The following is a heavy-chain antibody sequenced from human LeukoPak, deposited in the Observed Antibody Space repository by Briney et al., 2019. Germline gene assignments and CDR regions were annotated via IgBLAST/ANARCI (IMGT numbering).Heavy chain of an antibody. CDR2: IYTSGST. CDR3: AREQLFQYDWFDP. D-gene: IGHD1-1*01. CDR1: GGSISSDGYF. J-gene: IGHJ5*02. Sequence: PSETLSLTCTVSGGSISSDGYFWNWIRQPAGKGLEWIGRIYTSGSTTYNPSLKSRVTISVDTSKNQFSLRLSSVTAADTAVYYCAREQLFQYDWFDPWGQGTLVTVSS. V-gene: IGHV4-61*02.